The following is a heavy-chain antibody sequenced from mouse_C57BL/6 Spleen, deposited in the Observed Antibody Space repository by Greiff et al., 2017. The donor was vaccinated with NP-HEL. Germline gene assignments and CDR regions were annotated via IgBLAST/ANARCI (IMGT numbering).Heavy chain of an antibody. J-gene: IGHJ4*01. D-gene: IGHD2-4*01. CDR3: ARRDYERGYAMDY. V-gene: IGHV5-17*01. Sequence: EVHLVESGGGLVKPGGSLKLSCAASGFTFSDYGMHWVRQAPEKGLEWVAYISSGSSTIYYADTVKGRFSISRDNAKNTLFLQMTSLRSEDTAMYYCARRDYERGYAMDYWGQGTSVTVSS. CDR1: GFTFSDYG. CDR2: ISSGSSTI.